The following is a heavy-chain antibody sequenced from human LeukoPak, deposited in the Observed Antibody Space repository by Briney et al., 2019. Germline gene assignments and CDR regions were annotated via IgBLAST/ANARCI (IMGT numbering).Heavy chain of an antibody. J-gene: IGHJ5*01. CDR1: GFIFSDYA. Sequence: PGGSLRLSCAASGFIFSDYAMHWVRQAPGKGLVWVSRIISDGSTTDYADSVKGRFTISRDNSKNTLYLQMKTLRSEDTAVYYCGYYNSGSYSTPDSWGQGTQVTVSS. CDR2: IISDGSTT. CDR3: GYYNSGSYSTPDS. D-gene: IGHD3-10*01. V-gene: IGHV3-74*01.